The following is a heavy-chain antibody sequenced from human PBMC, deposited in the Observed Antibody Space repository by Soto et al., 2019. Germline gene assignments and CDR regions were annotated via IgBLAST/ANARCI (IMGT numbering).Heavy chain of an antibody. J-gene: IGHJ5*02. CDR1: GFTFSNFA. V-gene: IGHV3-23*01. Sequence: EVQLLESGGGLVQPGKSLRVSCVASGFTFSNFAMTWVRQAPGKGLEWVSGITSSGGSTYYGDSVKGRFTISRDNSKNTLYLQMDSLRAEDTAVYYCAKGTGTSDNGLDPWGQGTLVTVSS. D-gene: IGHD1-7*01. CDR2: ITSSGGST. CDR3: AKGTGTSDNGLDP.